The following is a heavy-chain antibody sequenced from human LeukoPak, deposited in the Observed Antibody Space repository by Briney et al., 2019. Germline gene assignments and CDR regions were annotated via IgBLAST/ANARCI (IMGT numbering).Heavy chain of an antibody. Sequence: ASVKVSCTASGYTFTGYYMHWVRQAPGQGLEWMGRINPNSGGTNYAQKFQGRVTMTRDTSISTAYMELSRLRSDDTAVYYCAREESVRGVGDYWGQGTLVTVSS. CDR3: AREESVRGVGDY. CDR2: INPNSGGT. V-gene: IGHV1-2*06. J-gene: IGHJ4*02. CDR1: GYTFTGYY. D-gene: IGHD3-10*01.